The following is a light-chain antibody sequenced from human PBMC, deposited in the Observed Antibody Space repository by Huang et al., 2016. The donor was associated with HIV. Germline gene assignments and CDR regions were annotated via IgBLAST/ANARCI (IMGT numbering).Light chain of an antibody. CDR1: QNIKKF. V-gene: IGKV1-39*01. Sequence: DIQVTQSPSSLSASVGDRVTITCRASQNIKKFLNWYQQKPNEAPKVIISAASTLQSGVPSRFSGSGSGTEFTLSISSLRPEDLATYYCQVSYRTPWTFGQGTKVEI. CDR2: AAS. CDR3: QVSYRTPWT. J-gene: IGKJ1*01.